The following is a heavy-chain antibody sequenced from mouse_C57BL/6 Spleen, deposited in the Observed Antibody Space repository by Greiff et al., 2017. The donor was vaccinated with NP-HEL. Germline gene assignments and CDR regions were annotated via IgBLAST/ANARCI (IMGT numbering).Heavy chain of an antibody. CDR3: AREGQLRPFAY. CDR2: INPYNGGT. D-gene: IGHD3-2*02. J-gene: IGHJ3*01. V-gene: IGHV1-19*01. Sequence: EVKLQESGPVLVKPGASVKMSCKASGYTFTDYYMNWVKQSHGKSLEWIGVINPYNGGTSYNQKFKGKATLTVDKSSSTAYMELNSLTSEDSAVYYCAREGQLRPFAYWGQGTLVTVSA. CDR1: GYTFTDYY.